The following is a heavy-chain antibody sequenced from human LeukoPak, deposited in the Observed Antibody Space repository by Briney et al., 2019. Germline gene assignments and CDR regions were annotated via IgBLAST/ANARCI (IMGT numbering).Heavy chain of an antibody. CDR1: GGTFSSYA. CDR3: ALTYCSGGSCYSGDYYGMDV. CDR2: IIPIFGTA. V-gene: IGHV1-69*13. Sequence: SVKVSCKASGGTFSSYAISWVRQAPGQGLEWMGGIIPIFGTANYAQKFQGRVTITADESTSTAYMELSSLRSEDTTVYYCALTYCSGGSCYSGDYYGMDVWGQGTTVTVSS. D-gene: IGHD2-15*01. J-gene: IGHJ6*02.